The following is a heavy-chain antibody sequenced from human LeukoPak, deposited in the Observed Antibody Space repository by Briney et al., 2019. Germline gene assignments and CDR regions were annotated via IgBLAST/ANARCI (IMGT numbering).Heavy chain of an antibody. J-gene: IGHJ4*02. CDR3: ARALDEGARFDY. V-gene: IGHV3-48*04. CDR2: ISSSSTI. Sequence: GGSLRLSCAASGFTFSSYSMNWVRQAPGKGLEWVSYISSSSTIYYADSVKGRFTISRDNAKNSLYLQMNSLRAEDTAVYYCARALDEGARFDYWGQGTLVTVSS. CDR1: GFTFSSYS.